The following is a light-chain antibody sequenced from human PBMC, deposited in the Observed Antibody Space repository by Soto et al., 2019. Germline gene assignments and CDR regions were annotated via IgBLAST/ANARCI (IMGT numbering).Light chain of an antibody. CDR3: QQYKNWPFS. Sequence: EVVMTESPATLFASPGDRAILSCRAGQGVTTNFAWYQQKSGQSPRLLIYDVSHRATGVPARFSGTGSETDFTLTISGLQSEDSAVYFCQQYKNWPFSFGQGTRLEI. J-gene: IGKJ5*01. CDR1: QGVTTN. V-gene: IGKV3-15*01. CDR2: DVS.